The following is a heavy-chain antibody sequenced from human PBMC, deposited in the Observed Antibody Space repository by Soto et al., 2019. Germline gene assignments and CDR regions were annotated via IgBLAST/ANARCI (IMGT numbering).Heavy chain of an antibody. Sequence: SETLSLTCTVAGGSSCSGGDYWSWIRQPPGKGLEWIGYIYYSGSTYYNPSLKSRVTISVDTSKNQFSLKLSSVTAADTAVYYSARVDTAMVDSFDYWRQGTLVTVSS. D-gene: IGHD5-18*01. V-gene: IGHV4-30-4*01. CDR1: GGSSCSGGDY. CDR2: IYYSGST. CDR3: ARVDTAMVDSFDY. J-gene: IGHJ4*02.